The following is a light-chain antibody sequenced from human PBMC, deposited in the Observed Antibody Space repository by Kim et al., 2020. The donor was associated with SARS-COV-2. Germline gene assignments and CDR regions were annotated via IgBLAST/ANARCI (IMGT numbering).Light chain of an antibody. CDR3: QTWGPGSRV. Sequence: SIKTSCTVYNGDYSSDVAWHRQQPGQGHGYLMSVNSDGSRSTGVGIRVRFSGSSSGAERYLTISRLQADDEADYCCQTWGPGSRVFGGGTKVTVL. V-gene: IGLV4-69*01. CDR2: VNSDGSR. CDR1: NGDYSSD. J-gene: IGLJ3*02.